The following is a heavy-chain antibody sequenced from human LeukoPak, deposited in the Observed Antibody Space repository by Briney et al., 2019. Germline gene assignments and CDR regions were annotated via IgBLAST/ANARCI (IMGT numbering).Heavy chain of an antibody. CDR3: ARGRKGSSYFFDY. CDR2: IYPGDSDT. V-gene: IGHV5-51*01. D-gene: IGHD6-6*01. CDR1: GYSFTSYW. Sequence: GESLKISCKGSGYSFTSYWIGWVRQMPGKGLEWTGIIYPGDSDTRYSPSFQGQVTISADKSISTAYLQWSSLKASDTAMYFCARGRKGSSYFFDYWGQGTLVTVSS. J-gene: IGHJ4*02.